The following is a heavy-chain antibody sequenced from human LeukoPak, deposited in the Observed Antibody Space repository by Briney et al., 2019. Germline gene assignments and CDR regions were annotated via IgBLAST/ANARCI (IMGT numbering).Heavy chain of an antibody. Sequence: SETLSLTCTVSGGSINSYYWSWIRQPPGKGLEWIGYIYYRGSTEYNPSLKSRVTISVDTSKNQFSLKLTSVTAADTAVYYCARVSGGVFDIWGQGTMVTVSS. CDR3: ARVSGGVFDI. D-gene: IGHD3-10*01. J-gene: IGHJ3*02. CDR1: GGSINSYY. V-gene: IGHV4-59*01. CDR2: IYYRGST.